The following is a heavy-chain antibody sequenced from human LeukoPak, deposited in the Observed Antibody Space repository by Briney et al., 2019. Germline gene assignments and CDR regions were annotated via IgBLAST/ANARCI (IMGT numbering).Heavy chain of an antibody. D-gene: IGHD6-19*01. CDR3: ARDYRVAVADY. Sequence: GGSLRLSCAASGFTFSSYGMHWVRQAPGKGLEWVAVIWYDGSNKYYADSVKGRFTISRDNSKNTLYLQMNSLRAEDTAVYYCARDYRVAVADYWGQGTLVTVSS. CDR1: GFTFSSYG. CDR2: IWYDGSNK. V-gene: IGHV3-33*01. J-gene: IGHJ4*02.